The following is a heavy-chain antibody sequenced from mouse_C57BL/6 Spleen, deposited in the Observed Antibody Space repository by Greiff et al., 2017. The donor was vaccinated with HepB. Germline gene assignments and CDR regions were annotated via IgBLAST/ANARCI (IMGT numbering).Heavy chain of an antibody. D-gene: IGHD2-4*01. Sequence: EVNVVESGGGLVKPGGSLKLSCAASGFTFSDYGMHWVRQAPEKGLEWVAYISSGSSTIYYADTVKGRFTISRDNAKNTLFLQMTSLRSEDTAMYYCARGYYDYDFAYWGQGTLVTVSA. J-gene: IGHJ3*01. V-gene: IGHV5-17*01. CDR2: ISSGSSTI. CDR3: ARGYYDYDFAY. CDR1: GFTFSDYG.